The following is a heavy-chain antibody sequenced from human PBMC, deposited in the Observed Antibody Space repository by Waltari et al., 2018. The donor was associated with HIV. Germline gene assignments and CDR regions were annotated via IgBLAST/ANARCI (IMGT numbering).Heavy chain of an antibody. D-gene: IGHD1-26*01. CDR3: ARRLVGADAFEI. J-gene: IGHJ3*02. CDR1: GYSFNSYW. CDR2: IYPADSDT. Sequence: EVQLVQSGAEVKKPGQSLTISCKGSGYSFNSYWIGWVRQAPGTGLEWMGDIYPADSDTTYNPSFRGQVTISVDTSISTAYVQWRSLKASDTAVYFCARRLVGADAFEIWGQGTEVIVSS. V-gene: IGHV5-51*03.